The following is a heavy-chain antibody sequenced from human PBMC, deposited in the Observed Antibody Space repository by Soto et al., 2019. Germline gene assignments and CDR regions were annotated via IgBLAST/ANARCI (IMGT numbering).Heavy chain of an antibody. D-gene: IGHD3-10*01. J-gene: IGHJ2*01. Sequence: QVQLQQWGAGLLKPSETLSLTCAVYGGSFSGYYWSWIRQPPGKGLEWMGEINHSGSTNYNPSLKSRVTISVDTSKNQFSLKLSSVTAADTAVYYCARGGYMVRGAGYFDLWGRGTLVTVSS. CDR1: GGSFSGYY. V-gene: IGHV4-34*01. CDR2: INHSGST. CDR3: ARGGYMVRGAGYFDL.